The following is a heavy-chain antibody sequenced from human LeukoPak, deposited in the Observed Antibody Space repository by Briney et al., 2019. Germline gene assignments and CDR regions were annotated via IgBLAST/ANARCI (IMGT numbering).Heavy chain of an antibody. CDR2: IYYSGST. D-gene: IGHD5-24*01. Sequence: SETLSLTCTVSAGSMSSYYWSRIRQPPGKGLEWIGYIYYSGSTKYNPSLKSRVTISVDTSKNQFSLKLSSVTAADTAVYCARGARAGYNLEPFDYWGQGTLVTVSS. V-gene: IGHV4-59*08. CDR1: AGSMSSYY. CDR3: ARGARAGYNLEPFDY. J-gene: IGHJ4*02.